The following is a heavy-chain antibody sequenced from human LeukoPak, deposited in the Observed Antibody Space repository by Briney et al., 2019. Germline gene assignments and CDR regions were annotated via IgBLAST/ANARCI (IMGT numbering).Heavy chain of an antibody. CDR2: IYYSGST. J-gene: IGHJ3*02. CDR3: ARTHRYSSSWAGTYAFDI. V-gene: IGHV4-39*07. D-gene: IGHD6-13*01. CDR1: GGSITSGSYY. Sequence: PSQTLSLTCSVSGGSITSGSYYWRWLRQPPGTGLEWIGSIYYSGSTYYNPSLKSRVTISVDTSKNQFSLKLSSVTAADTAVYYCARTHRYSSSWAGTYAFDIWGQGTMVTVSS.